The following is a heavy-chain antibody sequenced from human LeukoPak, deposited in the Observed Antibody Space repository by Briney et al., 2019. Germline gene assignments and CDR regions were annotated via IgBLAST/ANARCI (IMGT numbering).Heavy chain of an antibody. J-gene: IGHJ6*02. CDR3: TKTGVGGGSYRYYYGMDV. D-gene: IGHD1-26*01. CDR2: TYYRSKWYN. Sequence: SQTLSLTCAISGDSVSSNSAAWNWIRQSPSRGLEWLGRTYYRSKWYNEYAVSVKSLITINPDTSKNRFSLQLNSVTPEDTAVYYCTKTGVGGGSYRYYYGMDVWGQGTTVTVSS. V-gene: IGHV6-1*01. CDR1: GDSVSSNSAA.